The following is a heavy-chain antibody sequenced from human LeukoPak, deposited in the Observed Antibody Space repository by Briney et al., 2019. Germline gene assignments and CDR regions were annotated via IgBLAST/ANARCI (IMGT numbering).Heavy chain of an antibody. CDR3: ARDAIVLMVYATYHYYYGMDV. D-gene: IGHD2-8*01. J-gene: IGHJ6*02. Sequence: GGSLRLSCAASGFTFSSYEMNWVRQAPGKGLEWVSYISSSGSTIYYADSVKGRFTISRDNAKNSLYLQMNSLRAEDTAVYYCARDAIVLMVYATYHYYYGMDVWGQGTTVTVSS. CDR2: ISSSGSTI. V-gene: IGHV3-48*03. CDR1: GFTFSSYE.